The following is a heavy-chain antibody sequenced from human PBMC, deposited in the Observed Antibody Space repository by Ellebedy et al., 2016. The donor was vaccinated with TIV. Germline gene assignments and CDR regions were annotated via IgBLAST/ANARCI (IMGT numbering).Heavy chain of an antibody. Sequence: GESLKISCAASGFTFTDFHMHWVRQAPGTGLEWVAVIWFDGSLTFYADSVKGRFTLSRGNSKNMLYLQMDNLRVEDTALYYCARELLGGQGDMDVWGQGTTVTVSS. D-gene: IGHD1-26*01. CDR2: IWFDGSLT. CDR1: GFTFTDFH. CDR3: ARELLGGQGDMDV. V-gene: IGHV3-33*01. J-gene: IGHJ6*02.